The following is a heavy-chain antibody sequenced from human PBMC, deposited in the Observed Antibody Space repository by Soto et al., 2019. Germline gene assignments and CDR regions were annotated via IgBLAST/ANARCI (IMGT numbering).Heavy chain of an antibody. V-gene: IGHV1-3*04. Sequence: ASVKFSCKASGYSFTDYSIQWMRQAPGQRPEWVGWINIGTGVTQISQRFQGRVNLSRDTSATTAYMELDSLRYEDTAVYYCARCHYQLFRVDHWGQGTLVTAPQ. CDR1: GYSFTDYS. D-gene: IGHD3-10*01. CDR2: INIGTGVT. J-gene: IGHJ4*01. CDR3: ARCHYQLFRVDH.